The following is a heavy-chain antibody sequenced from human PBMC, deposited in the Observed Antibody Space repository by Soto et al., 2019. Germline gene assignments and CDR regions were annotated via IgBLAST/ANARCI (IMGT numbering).Heavy chain of an antibody. V-gene: IGHV3-49*04. CDR1: GFTYGDYA. J-gene: IGHJ3*02. D-gene: IGHD6-19*01. CDR2: IRSKAYGGTT. Sequence: GGSQRLSCTASGFTYGDYAMSWVRQAPGKGLEWVGFIRSKAYGGTTEYAASVKGRFTISRDESKSIAYRQMNSLKTEDTAVYYCTRYPGIAVAGVVTDAFDIWGQGTMVTVSS. CDR3: TRYPGIAVAGVVTDAFDI.